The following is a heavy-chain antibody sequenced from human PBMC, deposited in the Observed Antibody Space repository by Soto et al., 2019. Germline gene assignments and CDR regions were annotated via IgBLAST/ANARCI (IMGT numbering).Heavy chain of an antibody. Sequence: EVLLVESGGGVVQPGGSLRLSCEAPGFKFDDYMMHWVRQAPGKGLEWISRISWDGDFLDYADSIKGRFTVSRDNTNNSLYLHMHSLKTEDTAFYYCAKEGNGGSSLDSWGQGTLVTVSS. CDR2: ISWDGDFL. J-gene: IGHJ5*01. CDR3: AKEGNGGSSLDS. V-gene: IGHV3-43*01. CDR1: GFKFDDYM. D-gene: IGHD2-15*01.